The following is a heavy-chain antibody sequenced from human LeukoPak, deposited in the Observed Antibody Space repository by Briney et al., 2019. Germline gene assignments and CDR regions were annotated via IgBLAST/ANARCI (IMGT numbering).Heavy chain of an antibody. Sequence: ASVKVSCKASGYTFTSYGISWVRQAPGQGLEWMGWISAYNGNTSYAQKLQGRVTMTTDTSTSTAYMELRSLRSDDTAVYYCARDLLPYSGSYYRWGYWGQGTLVTVSS. CDR1: GYTFTSYG. CDR3: ARDLLPYSGSYYRWGY. D-gene: IGHD1-26*01. V-gene: IGHV1-18*01. CDR2: ISAYNGNT. J-gene: IGHJ4*02.